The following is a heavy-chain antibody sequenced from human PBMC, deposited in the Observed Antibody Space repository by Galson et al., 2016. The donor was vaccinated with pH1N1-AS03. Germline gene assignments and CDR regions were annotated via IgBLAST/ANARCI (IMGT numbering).Heavy chain of an antibody. Sequence: SLRLSCAASSGYVMNWVRQAPGKGLEWVSGISVSGSDTYYVDSVKGRFTISRDNSKNTLFLQMDSLRAEDTVLYYCTAGHYTNFWGQGTLVTVSS. CDR2: ISVSGSDT. D-gene: IGHD3-3*01. V-gene: IGHV3-23*01. J-gene: IGHJ4*01. CDR1: SGYV. CDR3: TAGHYTNF.